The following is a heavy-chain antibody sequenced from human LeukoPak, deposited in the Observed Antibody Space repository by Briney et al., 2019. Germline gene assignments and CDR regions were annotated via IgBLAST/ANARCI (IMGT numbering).Heavy chain of an antibody. CDR3: ARRDYAAWFDP. CDR1: GASITSDAYY. CDR2: VYYSGSI. Sequence: SETLSLTCSVSGASITSDAYYWAWLRQPPGKGLEWIGSVYYSGSIKYNPSLKGRVSTSRDMSKNQFFLNLNSVNATDTAVYYCARRDYAAWFDPWGQGTLVTVSS. J-gene: IGHJ5*02. V-gene: IGHV4-39*07. D-gene: IGHD4/OR15-4a*01.